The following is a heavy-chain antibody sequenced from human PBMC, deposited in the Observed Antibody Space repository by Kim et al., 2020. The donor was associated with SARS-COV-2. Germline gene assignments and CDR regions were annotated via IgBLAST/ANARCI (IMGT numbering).Heavy chain of an antibody. CDR3: ARGGYGGGMDV. Sequence: YNASLKSRVTISVDTSKNQFPLKLTSVNAADTAVYYCARGGYGGGMDVWGQGTTVTVSS. V-gene: IGHV4-34*01. J-gene: IGHJ6*02. D-gene: IGHD5-12*01.